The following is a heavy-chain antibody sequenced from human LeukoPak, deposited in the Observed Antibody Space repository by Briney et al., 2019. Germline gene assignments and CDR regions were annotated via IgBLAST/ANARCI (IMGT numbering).Heavy chain of an antibody. CDR1: GFTFSSYA. V-gene: IGHV3-23*01. Sequence: GGSLRLSCAASGFTFSSYAMSWVRQAPGKGLEWVSAISGSGGSTYYADSVKGRFTISRDNSKNTLYLQMNSPRAEDTAVYYCAKGRFCIGGSCYFSSYYYGMEVGGQGTTVTVSS. D-gene: IGHD2-15*01. CDR2: ISGSGGST. J-gene: IGHJ6*02. CDR3: AKGRFCIGGSCYFSSYYYGMEV.